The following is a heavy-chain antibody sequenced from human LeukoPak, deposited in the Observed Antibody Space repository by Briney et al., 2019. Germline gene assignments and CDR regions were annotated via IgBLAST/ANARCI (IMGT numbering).Heavy chain of an antibody. J-gene: IGHJ4*02. CDR2: IYASGNT. CDR3: ARGRGSSWYYFDS. CDR1: GGSISRYY. V-gene: IGHV4-4*07. D-gene: IGHD6-13*01. Sequence: SETLSLTCTVSGGSISRYYWGWVRQPAGKGLEWIGRIYASGNTNYNPSLKGRVTMTVDTSKNQFSLNLSSVTAADTAVYYCARGRGSSWYYFDSWGQGTLVTVSS.